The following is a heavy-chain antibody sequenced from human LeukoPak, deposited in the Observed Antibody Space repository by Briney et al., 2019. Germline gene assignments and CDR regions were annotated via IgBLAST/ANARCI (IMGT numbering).Heavy chain of an antibody. CDR3: ATYIAARPRLFDY. V-gene: IGHV1-24*01. CDR2: FDPEDGET. CDR1: GYTLTELS. D-gene: IGHD6-6*01. Sequence: ASVKVSCKVSGYTLTELSMHWVRQAPGKGLEWMGGFDPEDGETIYAQKFQGRVTMTEDTSTDTAYIELSSLRSEDTAVYYCATYIAARPRLFDYWGQGTLVTVSS. J-gene: IGHJ4*02.